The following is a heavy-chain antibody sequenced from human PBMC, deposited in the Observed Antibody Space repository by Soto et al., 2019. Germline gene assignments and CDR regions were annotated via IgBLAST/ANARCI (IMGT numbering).Heavy chain of an antibody. V-gene: IGHV3-66*01. CDR3: ARGPTYYYDSSGYFEYFQL. CDR2: IYSGGNT. CDR1: GFTASSNS. D-gene: IGHD3-22*01. J-gene: IGHJ1*01. Sequence: PGGSLRLSCAASGFTASSNSMSWVRQAPKKGLEWVSVIYSGGNTYYADSVKGRFTISRDNVKNTVYLQMNSLRAEDTAVYYCARGPTYYYDSSGYFEYFQLWGQGTLVTVSS.